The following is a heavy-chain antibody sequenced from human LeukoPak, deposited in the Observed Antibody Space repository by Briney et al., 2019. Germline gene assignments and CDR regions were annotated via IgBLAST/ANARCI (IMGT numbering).Heavy chain of an antibody. J-gene: IGHJ5*02. CDR1: GGTFSSYA. D-gene: IGHD6-19*01. CDR3: ARGDSGWYEGNWFDP. V-gene: IGHV1-69*05. CDR2: IIPIFGTA. Sequence: SVKVSCKASGGTFSSYAISWVRQAPGQGLEWMGGIIPIFGTANYAQKFQGRVTITTDESTSTAYMEPSSLRSEDTAVYYCARGDSGWYEGNWFDPWGQGTLVTVSS.